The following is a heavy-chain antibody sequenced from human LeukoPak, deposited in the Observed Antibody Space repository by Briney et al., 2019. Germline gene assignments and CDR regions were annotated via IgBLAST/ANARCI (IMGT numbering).Heavy chain of an antibody. CDR3: ARDADSSSWSMYYYYGMDV. J-gene: IGHJ6*02. Sequence: GGSLRLSCAASGFTFDDYAMHWVRQAPGKGLEWVSGISWNSGSTGYADSVKGRFTISRDNAKNSLYLQMNSLRAEDTAVYYCARDADSSSWSMYYYYGMDVWGQGTTVTVSS. CDR1: GFTFDDYA. D-gene: IGHD6-13*01. CDR2: ISWNSGST. V-gene: IGHV3-9*01.